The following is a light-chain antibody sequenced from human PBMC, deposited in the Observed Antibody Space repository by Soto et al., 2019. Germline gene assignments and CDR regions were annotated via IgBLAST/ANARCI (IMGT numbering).Light chain of an antibody. CDR2: DVT. CDR1: SSDVGGYNY. J-gene: IGLJ1*01. V-gene: IGLV2-11*01. Sequence: QSALTQPRSVSGSPGQSLTISCTGTSSDVGGYNYVSWYQQHPGNVPKLMIHDVTKRPSGVPDRFSGSKSGNTASLTISGLQSEDEADYYCCSHAGSYTYVFGTGTKVTVL. CDR3: CSHAGSYTYV.